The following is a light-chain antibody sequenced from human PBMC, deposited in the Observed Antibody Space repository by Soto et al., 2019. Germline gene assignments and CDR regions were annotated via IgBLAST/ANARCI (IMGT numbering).Light chain of an antibody. Sequence: EIVLTQSPGTLSLSPGERATLSCRASQSVSDNYLARYQRKPGQAPRLLIYGASSRASGIPDRFSGSGSGTDFTLTISRLEPEDFAVYYCRQYGFSLRTFGQGSKVEV. CDR3: RQYGFSLRT. CDR1: QSVSDNY. V-gene: IGKV3-20*01. CDR2: GAS. J-gene: IGKJ1*01.